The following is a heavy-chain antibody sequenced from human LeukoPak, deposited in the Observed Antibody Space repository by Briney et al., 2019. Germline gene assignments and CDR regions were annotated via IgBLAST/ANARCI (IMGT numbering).Heavy chain of an antibody. CDR2: INHSGGT. CDR3: ARGRYCSSTSCYISGQYYFDY. J-gene: IGHJ4*02. D-gene: IGHD2-2*02. Sequence: SETLSLTCAVYGGSFSGYYWSWIRQPPGKGLEWIGEINHSGGTNYNPSLKSRVTISVDTSKNQFSLKLSSVTAADTAVYYCARGRYCSSTSCYISGQYYFDYWGQGTLVTVSS. V-gene: IGHV4-34*01. CDR1: GGSFSGYY.